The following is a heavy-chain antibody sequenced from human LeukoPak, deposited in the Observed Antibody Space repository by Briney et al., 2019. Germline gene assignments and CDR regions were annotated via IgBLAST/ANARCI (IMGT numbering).Heavy chain of an antibody. CDR1: GGSISSYY. Sequence: SETLSLACTVSGGSISSYYWSWIRQPPGKGLEWIGYIYYSGSTNYNPSLKSRVTISVDTSKNQFSLKLSSVTAADTAVYYCARLLYYDSSGYLGYYFDYWGQGTLVTVSS. V-gene: IGHV4-59*08. CDR2: IYYSGST. J-gene: IGHJ4*02. D-gene: IGHD3-22*01. CDR3: ARLLYYDSSGYLGYYFDY.